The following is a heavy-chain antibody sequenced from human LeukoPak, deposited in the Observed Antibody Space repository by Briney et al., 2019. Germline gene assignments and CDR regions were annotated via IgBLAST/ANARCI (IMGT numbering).Heavy chain of an antibody. Sequence: GGSLRLSCAASGFTIVTYSMSWVRQAPGKGLEWVSTMNSDGGYIVYADSVKGRFTISKDNAKNSPYLQMNSLRADDTAVYYCARDNAGWSRDYWGQGTLVTVSS. D-gene: IGHD6-19*01. V-gene: IGHV3-21*01. CDR1: GFTIVTYS. CDR2: MNSDGGYI. CDR3: ARDNAGWSRDY. J-gene: IGHJ4*02.